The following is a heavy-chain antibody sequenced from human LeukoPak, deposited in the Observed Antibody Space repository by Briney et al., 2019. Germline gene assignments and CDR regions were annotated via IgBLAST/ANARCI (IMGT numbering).Heavy chain of an antibody. CDR2: IYPGDSET. J-gene: IGHJ4*02. D-gene: IGHD4-17*01. V-gene: IGHV5-51*01. CDR3: ARALRTGQGDYVPVL. Sequence: GESLKISCKGSGYSFTNYWIGWVRQMPGKGLEWMGIIYPGDSETRYSPSFQGQVTISADKSISTAYLQWSSLKASDTAMYYCARALRTGQGDYVPVLWGQGTLVTVSS. CDR1: GYSFTNYW.